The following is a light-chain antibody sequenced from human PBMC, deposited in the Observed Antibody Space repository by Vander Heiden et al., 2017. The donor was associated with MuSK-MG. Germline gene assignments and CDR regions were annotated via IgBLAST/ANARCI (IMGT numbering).Light chain of an antibody. CDR3: HEYDTNPNT. V-gene: IGKV4-1*01. J-gene: IGKJ1*01. Sequence: DIVLTQSPDSLAVSLGERPTFNCKSSQSVLSSSDNKNYLAWYQLKPGQPPNLLVYWASTRTSGAPDRFLGSGSGTDFTLTISSLQAEDVAVYYCHEYDTNPNTFGQGTKVEIK. CDR1: QSVLSSSDNKNY. CDR2: WAS.